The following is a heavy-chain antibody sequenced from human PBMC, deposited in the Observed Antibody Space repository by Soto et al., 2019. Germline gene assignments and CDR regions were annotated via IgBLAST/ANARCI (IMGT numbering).Heavy chain of an antibody. V-gene: IGHV4-30-2*01. D-gene: IGHD3-22*01. J-gene: IGHJ5*02. CDR2: IYHSGST. Sequence: TMSLTSAVSSGAISIVGYSWSWMRQGPWNGLELFGYIYHSGSTYYNPSLKSRVTISVDRTKNQFSLKMSSVTAADTAVYYCARGGRITMIVVGPSPWFDPWGQGTLVTVSS. CDR1: SGAISIVGYS. CDR3: ARGGRITMIVVGPSPWFDP.